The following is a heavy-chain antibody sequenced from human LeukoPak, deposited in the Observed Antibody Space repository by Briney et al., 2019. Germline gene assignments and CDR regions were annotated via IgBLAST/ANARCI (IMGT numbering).Heavy chain of an antibody. CDR3: ARAGRGYSYGSPDY. Sequence: SETLSLTCTVSGGSMSSYYWSWIRQPPGKGLERIRYIYYSGSTNYNPSLKSRVTVSVDTSKNQFSLKLSSVTAADTAVYYCARAGRGYSYGSPDYWGQGTLVTVSS. CDR2: IYYSGST. V-gene: IGHV4-59*01. J-gene: IGHJ4*02. D-gene: IGHD5-18*01. CDR1: GGSMSSYY.